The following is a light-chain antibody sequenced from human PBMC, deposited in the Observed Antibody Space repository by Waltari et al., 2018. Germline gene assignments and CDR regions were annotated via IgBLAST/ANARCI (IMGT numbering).Light chain of an antibody. CDR1: RSHIGNNN. CDR3: AAWDDSLSAWV. J-gene: IGLJ3*02. CDR2: RNN. Sequence: TISCSVSRSHIGNNNVYWYQQPPGTAPKLVIYRNNQRSSGVPDRFSGSKSGTSVSLAFSGIRSEDEADYYCAAWDDSLSAWVFGGGTKLTVL. V-gene: IGLV1-47*01.